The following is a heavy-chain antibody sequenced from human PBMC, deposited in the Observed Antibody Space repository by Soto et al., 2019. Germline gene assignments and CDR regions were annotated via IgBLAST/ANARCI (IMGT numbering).Heavy chain of an antibody. CDR3: ARGHKYGGNSDAFDI. CDR1: GGSFSSSA. V-gene: IGHV1-69*15. CDR2: ILPFFGTA. D-gene: IGHD2-21*02. Sequence: QVQLVQSGAEVKKPGSSVKVSCKASGGSFSSSAINWLRQAPGQGPEWMGNILPFFGTADYAQKFQGRVTITADESTSTAYMELRSLRSEHTAVYYCARGHKYGGNSDAFDIWGQGTVVTVSS. J-gene: IGHJ3*02.